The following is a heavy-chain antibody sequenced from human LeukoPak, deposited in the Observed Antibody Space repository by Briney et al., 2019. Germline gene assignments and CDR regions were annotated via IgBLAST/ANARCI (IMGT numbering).Heavy chain of an antibody. Sequence: GGSLRLSCAASAFTFSGYWMDWVRQAPGKGLVWVARINNDGSSTTYADSVKGRFTISRDNSKNTLYLQMHSLRAEDTAVYYCAKSLNYYDSGTSRRDFGYWGQGTLVTVSS. CDR1: AFTFSGYW. CDR3: AKSLNYYDSGTSRRDFGY. J-gene: IGHJ4*02. D-gene: IGHD3-10*01. V-gene: IGHV3-74*01. CDR2: INNDGSST.